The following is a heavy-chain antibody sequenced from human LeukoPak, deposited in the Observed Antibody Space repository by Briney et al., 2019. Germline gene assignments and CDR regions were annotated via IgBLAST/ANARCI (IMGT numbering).Heavy chain of an antibody. D-gene: IGHD5-18*01. J-gene: IGHJ3*02. V-gene: IGHV3-48*01. CDR2: ISSSSSTI. CDR1: GFTFSNYE. CDR3: ARDLVYSYGRGDAFDI. Sequence: GGSLRLSCVASGFTFSNYEVKWVRQAPGKGLEWVSYISSSSSTIYYADSVKGRFTISRDNAKNSLYLQMNSLRAEDTAVYYCARDLVYSYGRGDAFDIWGQGTMVTVSS.